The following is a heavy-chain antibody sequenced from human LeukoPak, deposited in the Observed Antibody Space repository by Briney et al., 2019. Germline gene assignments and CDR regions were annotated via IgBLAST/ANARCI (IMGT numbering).Heavy chain of an antibody. J-gene: IGHJ4*02. V-gene: IGHV3-23*01. CDR1: GFTFSTYA. D-gene: IGHD5-24*01. Sequence: GGSLRLSCAASGFTFSTYAMSWVRQAPGKGLEWVSAISGGGSTTFYADSVKGRFTISRDNSKNTLYLQMNSLRADDTAVYYCAKATLATTYFDHWGQGTLDTVSS. CDR2: ISGGGSTT. CDR3: AKATLATTYFDH.